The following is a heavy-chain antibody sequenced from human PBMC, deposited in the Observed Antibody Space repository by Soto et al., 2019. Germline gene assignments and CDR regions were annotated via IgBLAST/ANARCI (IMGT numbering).Heavy chain of an antibody. CDR1: GITFGSYT. Sequence: GWSLRLSCAASGITFGSYTMTWVRQAPGKGLEWVSYISSSSSSIYYADSVKGRFTISRDNAKNSLYLQMNSLRGEDTAVYYCASWPDAADYWGQGTVVTVSS. CDR3: ASWPDAADY. J-gene: IGHJ4*02. CDR2: ISSSSSSI. D-gene: IGHD6-25*01. V-gene: IGHV3-48*01.